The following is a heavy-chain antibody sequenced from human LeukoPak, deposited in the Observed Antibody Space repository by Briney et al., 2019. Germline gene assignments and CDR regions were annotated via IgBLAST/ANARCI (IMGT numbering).Heavy chain of an antibody. V-gene: IGHV3-33*01. CDR2: IWYDGSNK. J-gene: IGHJ4*02. D-gene: IGHD1-1*01. Sequence: GGSLRLSCAASGFTFRSHGMHWVRQAPGKGLEWVAVIWYDGSNKYYADSVKGRFTISRDNSKKMLYLQMNSLRAEDTAVYYCVRDRGYDYFDYWGQGILVTVSS. CDR3: VRDRGYDYFDY. CDR1: GFTFRSHG.